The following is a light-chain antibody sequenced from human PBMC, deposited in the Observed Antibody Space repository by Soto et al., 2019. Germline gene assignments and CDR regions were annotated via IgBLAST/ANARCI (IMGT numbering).Light chain of an antibody. Sequence: DIQVTQSPYSLSASPGDRITITCRASQDIKKFLAWYQQKPGEVPHLLIYAASTLRPGVPSRFSGNASGTDFTLTIASLQPEDLATYFCQKYERAPAAFGQGTKVDVK. CDR2: AAS. CDR1: QDIKKF. CDR3: QKYERAPAA. J-gene: IGKJ1*01. V-gene: IGKV1-27*01.